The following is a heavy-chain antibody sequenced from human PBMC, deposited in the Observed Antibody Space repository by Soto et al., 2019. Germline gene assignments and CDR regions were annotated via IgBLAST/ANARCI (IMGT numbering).Heavy chain of an antibody. CDR1: GGSVRTGSYH. CDR2: IPNNGSP. J-gene: IGHJ4*02. Sequence: QVQLQESGPGRVKPSETLSLTCSVSGGSVRTGSYHWSWIRQPPGKGLEWIGFIPNNGSPDYNPPLKSRVVVSIDTSKIQFSLKVNSVTAADTAVYFCARIGWGGDSWGQGTLVTVSS. CDR3: ARIGWGGDS. D-gene: IGHD7-27*01. V-gene: IGHV4-61*01.